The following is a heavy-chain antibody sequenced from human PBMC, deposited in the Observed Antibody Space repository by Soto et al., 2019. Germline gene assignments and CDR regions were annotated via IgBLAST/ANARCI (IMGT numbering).Heavy chain of an antibody. CDR2: IYYSGST. V-gene: IGHV4-31*03. Sequence: KPSETLSLTCTVSGGSISSGGYYWSWIRQHPGKGLEWIGYIYYSGSTYYNPSLKSRVTISVDTSKNQFSLKLSSVTAADTAVYYCAREIVVVPAAIGLFDYWGQGTLVPCSS. J-gene: IGHJ4*02. CDR3: AREIVVVPAAIGLFDY. D-gene: IGHD2-2*01. CDR1: GGSISSGGYY.